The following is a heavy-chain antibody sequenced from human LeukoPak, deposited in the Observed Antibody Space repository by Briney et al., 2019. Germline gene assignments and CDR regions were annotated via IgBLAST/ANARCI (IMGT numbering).Heavy chain of an antibody. V-gene: IGHV1-69*04. CDR1: GGTFSSYA. CDR2: IIPILGIA. CDR3: AVHRYSGSCDEDY. J-gene: IGHJ4*02. Sequence: GASVTVSCKASGGTFSSYAISWVRQAPGQGLEWMGRIIPILGIANYAQKFQGRVTITADNSTSTAYMELSSLRSEDTAVYYCAVHRYSGSCDEDYWGQGTLVTVSS. D-gene: IGHD1-26*01.